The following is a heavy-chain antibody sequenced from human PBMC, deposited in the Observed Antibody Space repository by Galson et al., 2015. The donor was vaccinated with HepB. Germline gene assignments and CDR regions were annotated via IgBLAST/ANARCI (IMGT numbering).Heavy chain of an antibody. CDR2: IYYSGST. CDR3: ARHHTEIDAFDI. J-gene: IGHJ3*02. CDR1: GGSISSYY. V-gene: IGHV4-59*08. Sequence: SETLSLTCTVSGGSISSYYWSWIRQPPGKGLEWIGYIYYSGSTNYNPSLKSRVTISVDTSKNQFSLKLSSVTAADTAVYYCARHHTEIDAFDIWGQGTMVTVSS. D-gene: IGHD1-14*01.